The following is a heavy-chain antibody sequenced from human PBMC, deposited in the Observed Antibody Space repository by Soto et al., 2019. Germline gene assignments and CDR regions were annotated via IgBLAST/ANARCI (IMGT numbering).Heavy chain of an antibody. CDR2: INPNSGGT. Sequence: QVQLVQSGAEVKKPGASVKVSCKASGYTFTDYYMHWVRQAPGQGLEWMGWINPNSGGTNYAQKFQGWVTMTRDTPISTAYMELSRLASDDTAIYYCATQRSEWELSFDYWGQGTLVTVSS. V-gene: IGHV1-2*04. J-gene: IGHJ4*02. CDR3: ATQRSEWELSFDY. D-gene: IGHD1-26*01. CDR1: GYTFTDYY.